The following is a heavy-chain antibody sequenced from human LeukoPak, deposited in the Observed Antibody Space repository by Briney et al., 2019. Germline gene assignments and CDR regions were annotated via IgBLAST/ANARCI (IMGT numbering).Heavy chain of an antibody. CDR3: ASRGREVISIYASVEGYYYYYYYMEV. V-gene: IGHV3-11*04. CDR1: GFTFSDYY. D-gene: IGHD4-11*01. J-gene: IGHJ6*03. Sequence: PGGSLRLSCAASGFTFSDYYMSWIRQAPGKGLEWVSYNSSSGSTIYYADSVKGRFTISRDNAKNSLYLQMNSLRAEDTAVYYCASRGREVISIYASVEGYYYYYYYMEVWGKGTTVTVSS. CDR2: NSSSGSTI.